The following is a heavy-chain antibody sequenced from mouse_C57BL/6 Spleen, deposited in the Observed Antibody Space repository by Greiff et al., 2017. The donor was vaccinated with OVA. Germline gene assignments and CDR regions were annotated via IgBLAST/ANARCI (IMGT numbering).Heavy chain of an antibody. CDR1: GYTFTDYY. V-gene: IGHV1-26*01. J-gene: IGHJ2*01. CDR3: ARFDYDVGFDY. Sequence: VQLQQSGPELVKPGASVKISCKASGYTFTDYYMNWVKQSHGKSLEWIGDINPNNGGTSYNQKFKGKATLTVDKSSSTAYMELRSLTSEDSAVYYCARFDYDVGFDYWGQGTTLTVSS. D-gene: IGHD2-4*01. CDR2: INPNNGGT.